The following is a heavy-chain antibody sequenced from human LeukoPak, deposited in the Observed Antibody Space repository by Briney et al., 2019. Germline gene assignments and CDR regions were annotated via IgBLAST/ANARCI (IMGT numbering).Heavy chain of an antibody. D-gene: IGHD3-16*01. V-gene: IGHV4-59*01. CDR1: GGSISSYY. CDR2: IYYSGST. Sequence: SETLSLTCTVSGGSISSYYWSWIRQPPGKGLEWIGYIYYSGSTNYNPSLKSRVTMSVDTSKNQFSLRLSSVTAADTAVYYCASSWINYDHVWGSFDYWGQGTLVTVSS. CDR3: ASSWINYDHVWGSFDY. J-gene: IGHJ4*02.